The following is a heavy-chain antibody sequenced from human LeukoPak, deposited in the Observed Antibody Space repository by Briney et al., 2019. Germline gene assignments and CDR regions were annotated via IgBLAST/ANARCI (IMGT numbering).Heavy chain of an antibody. D-gene: IGHD5-12*01. CDR1: GFTFSRYA. V-gene: IGHV3-30*04. CDR3: ARDSVCQVDLSPYHAFDI. CDR2: ISYDGSNK. Sequence: PGRSLRLSCAASGFTFSRYAMHWVRQTPGRGLAWVTVISYDGSNKYYADSVKDRFTISRDNSKKTLYLQMNSLRAEDTAVYYCARDSVCQVDLSPYHAFDIWGQGTMVTVSS. J-gene: IGHJ3*02.